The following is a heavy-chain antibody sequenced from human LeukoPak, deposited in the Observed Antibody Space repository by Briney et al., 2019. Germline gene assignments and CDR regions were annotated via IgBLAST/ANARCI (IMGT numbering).Heavy chain of an antibody. Sequence: GGSLRLSCETSGFTFSTYNMRWVRQAPGKGLECVSYISGGTSTIYYADSVKGRFTISRDNAKNSLFLEMNSLRVEGTAVYYCARDRSLLSRASDIWGQGTMVTVSS. CDR1: GFTFSTYN. CDR2: ISGGTSTI. V-gene: IGHV3-48*01. J-gene: IGHJ3*02. CDR3: ARDRSLLSRASDI.